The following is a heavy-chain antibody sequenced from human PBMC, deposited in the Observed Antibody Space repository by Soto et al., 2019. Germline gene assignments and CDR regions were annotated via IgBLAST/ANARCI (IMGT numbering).Heavy chain of an antibody. D-gene: IGHD6-13*01. CDR3: ARVLSSSSWYFDY. CDR1: GYTFRTSW. V-gene: IGHV3-7*01. Sequence: PGGSLILSCAASGYTFRTSWITLIRQAPGKGLEWVAQIKPDGSDTLYVDSMKGRFTISRDNSKNTLYLQMNSLRAEDTAVYYCARVLSSSSWYFDYWGQGTLVTVSS. J-gene: IGHJ4*02. CDR2: IKPDGSDT.